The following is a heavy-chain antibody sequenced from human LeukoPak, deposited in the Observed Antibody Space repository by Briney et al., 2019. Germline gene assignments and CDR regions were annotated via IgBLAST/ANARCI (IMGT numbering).Heavy chain of an antibody. CDR2: IYSGGST. V-gene: IGHV3-66*01. Sequence: GGSLRLSCAASGFIVSSNYMNWVRHAPGKGLEWVSFIYSGGSTYYADSGKGRFTISRDTSKNTLYLQMNSLRAEDTAVYYCARGGRGYYGYDYWNFDYWGQGTLVTVSS. CDR1: GFIVSSNY. CDR3: ARGGRGYYGYDYWNFDY. J-gene: IGHJ4*02. D-gene: IGHD5-12*01.